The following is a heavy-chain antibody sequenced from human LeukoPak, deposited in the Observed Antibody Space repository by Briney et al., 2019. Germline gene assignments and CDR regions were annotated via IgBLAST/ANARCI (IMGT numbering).Heavy chain of an antibody. V-gene: IGHV4-30-2*01. D-gene: IGHD3-16*02. Sequence: SETLSLTCAVSGGSISSGGYSWSWIRQPPGKGLEWIGYIYHSGSTYYNPSLKSRVTVSVDMSKNQFSLQLSSVTAADTAVYYCARAPRTGAWDMITFGGVIVHGDAFDFWGQGTMVTVSS. CDR2: IYHSGST. J-gene: IGHJ3*01. CDR3: ARAPRTGAWDMITFGGVIVHGDAFDF. CDR1: GGSISSGGYS.